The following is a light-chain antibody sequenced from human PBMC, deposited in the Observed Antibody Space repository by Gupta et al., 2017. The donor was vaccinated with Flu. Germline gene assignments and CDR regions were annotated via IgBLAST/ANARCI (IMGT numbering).Light chain of an antibody. J-gene: IGKJ1*01. Sequence: DIQMTQSPSTLSASVGDRVTITCRASQTISTWLAWYQQKQGKAPNLLIYKASTLESGVPSRFSGSGSGTEFILTISSLQPDDFATYYCQHYNTYPWTFGQGTKVEIK. CDR2: KAS. CDR3: QHYNTYPWT. V-gene: IGKV1-5*03. CDR1: QTISTW.